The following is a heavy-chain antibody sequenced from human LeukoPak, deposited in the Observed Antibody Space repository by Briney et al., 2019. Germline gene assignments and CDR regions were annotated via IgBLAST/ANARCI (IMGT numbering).Heavy chain of an antibody. J-gene: IGHJ4*02. V-gene: IGHV4-61*02. Sequence: SETLSLTCTVSGGSISSGSYYWSWIRQPAGKGLEWIGRIYTSGSTNYNPSLKSRVTISVDTSKNQFSLKLSSVTAADTAVYYCARSRRYYDILTGYYQGPFDYWGQGTLVTVSS. CDR1: GGSISSGSYY. D-gene: IGHD3-9*01. CDR2: IYTSGST. CDR3: ARSRRYYDILTGYYQGPFDY.